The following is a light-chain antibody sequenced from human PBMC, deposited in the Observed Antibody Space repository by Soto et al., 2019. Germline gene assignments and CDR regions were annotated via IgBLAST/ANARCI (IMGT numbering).Light chain of an antibody. CDR1: HDIKKY. CDR3: QQYTCLWT. V-gene: IGKV1-33*01. CDR2: GAS. Sequence: DIQMTQSPSSLSASVGDRVTITCQASHDIKKYLNWYQQKPGKAPKLLISGASSLETGVPSRFSGSGSGTEFTLTISSLQPDDVATYYRQQYTCLWTFGPGTKVDI. J-gene: IGKJ1*01.